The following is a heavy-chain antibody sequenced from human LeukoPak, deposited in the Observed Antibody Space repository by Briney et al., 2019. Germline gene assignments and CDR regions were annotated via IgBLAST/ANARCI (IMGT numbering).Heavy chain of an antibody. J-gene: IGHJ4*02. V-gene: IGHV3-48*02. Sequence: PGGSLRLSCAASGFTFSTYIMNWVRQAPGKGLEWISYISASGTGIYYADSVKGRFTISRDNAKNSLYLQMDSLRDEDTAVYYCARDRGFSYGIDFWGQGTLVTVSS. CDR1: GFTFSTYI. CDR2: ISASGTGI. CDR3: ARDRGFSYGIDF. D-gene: IGHD5-18*01.